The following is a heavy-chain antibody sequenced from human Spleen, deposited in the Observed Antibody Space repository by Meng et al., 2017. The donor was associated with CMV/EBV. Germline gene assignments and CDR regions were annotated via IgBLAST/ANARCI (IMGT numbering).Heavy chain of an antibody. Sequence: ASGFTFSSYAMSWVRQAPGKVLEWVSIIYSGGSSTYYVDSVKGRFTISRDNSKNTLYLQMNSLRAEDTAVYYCAKFSTAMVTGWLDYWGQGALVTVSS. CDR2: IYSGGSST. V-gene: IGHV3-23*03. J-gene: IGHJ4*02. CDR3: AKFSTAMVTGWLDY. D-gene: IGHD5-18*01. CDR1: GFTFSSYA.